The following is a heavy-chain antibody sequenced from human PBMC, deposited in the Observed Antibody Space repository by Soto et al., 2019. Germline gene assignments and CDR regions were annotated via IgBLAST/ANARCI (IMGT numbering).Heavy chain of an antibody. CDR2: IYHSGST. D-gene: IGHD6-13*01. V-gene: IGHV4-30-2*01. CDR3: ARDFEGSLGAGS. CDR1: GGSISSGGYS. J-gene: IGHJ5*02. Sequence: PSETLSLTCAVSGGSISSGGYSWSWIRQPPGKGLEWIGYIYHSGSTYYNPSLKSRVTISVDRSKNQFSLKLSSVTASDTAVYYCARDFEGSLGAGSWGQGTLVTVSS.